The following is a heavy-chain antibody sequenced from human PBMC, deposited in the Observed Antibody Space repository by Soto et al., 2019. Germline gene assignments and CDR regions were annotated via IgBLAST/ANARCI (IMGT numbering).Heavy chain of an antibody. CDR2: ISAYNVNR. CDR3: ARGEYSSKSFDY. J-gene: IGHJ4*02. Sequence: AALKVSCNSSGSTFTSYGISCVRHTPGQGLELMGWISAYNVNRNYAQKLQGRVTMTTDTSTSTAYMELRSLRSDDTAVYYCARGEYSSKSFDYWGQGTLVTVSS. CDR1: GSTFTSYG. V-gene: IGHV1-18*01. D-gene: IGHD6-6*01.